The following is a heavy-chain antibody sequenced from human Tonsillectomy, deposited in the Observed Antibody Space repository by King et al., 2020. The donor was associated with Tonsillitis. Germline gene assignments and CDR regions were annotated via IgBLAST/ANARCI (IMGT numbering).Heavy chain of an antibody. Sequence: VQLVESGGGLIQPGGSLRLSCAASGFTVSSNYMSWVRQAPGKGLVWLSVIYSGGRPYYADSVQGRFTISRDKSKNTLYFQMNSLRAEDTAVYYCARVRPYYYDSSGFDYWGQGTLVTVSS. CDR3: ARVRPYYYDSSGFDY. D-gene: IGHD3-22*01. J-gene: IGHJ4*02. V-gene: IGHV3-53*01. CDR1: GFTVSSNY. CDR2: IYSGGRP.